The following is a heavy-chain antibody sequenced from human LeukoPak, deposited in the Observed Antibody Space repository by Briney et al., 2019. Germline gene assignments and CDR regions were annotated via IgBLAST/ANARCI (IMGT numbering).Heavy chain of an antibody. V-gene: IGHV1-8*02. CDR1: GYTFTSYA. CDR2: MNPNSGNT. CDR3: ARVLLWSGEPHYYMDV. J-gene: IGHJ6*03. Sequence: GASVKVSCKASGYTFTSYAMNWVRQATGQGLEWMGWMNPNSGNTGYAQKFQGRVTMTRNTSISTAYMELSSLRSEDTAVYYCARVLLWSGEPHYYMDVWGKGTTVAISS. D-gene: IGHD3-10*01.